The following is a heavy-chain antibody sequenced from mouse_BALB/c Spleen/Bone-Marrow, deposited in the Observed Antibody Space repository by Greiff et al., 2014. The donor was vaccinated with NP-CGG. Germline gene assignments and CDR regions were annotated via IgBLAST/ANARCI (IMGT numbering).Heavy chain of an antibody. Sequence: VQLKESGGGLVQPGGSRKLSCAASGFTFSSFGMHWVRQAPERGLEWVAYISSGSTSIFNSDTVRGRFTISRDNPKNTLFLQMTSLTSEDTAMYYCARGGNWDDFDVWGAGTTVTVSS. D-gene: IGHD4-1*01. V-gene: IGHV5-17*02. CDR3: ARGGNWDDFDV. J-gene: IGHJ1*01. CDR1: GFTFSSFG. CDR2: ISSGSTSI.